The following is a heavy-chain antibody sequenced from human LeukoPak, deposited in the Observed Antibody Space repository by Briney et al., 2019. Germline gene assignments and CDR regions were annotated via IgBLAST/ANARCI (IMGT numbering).Heavy chain of an antibody. CDR3: ARSIFGVVLMPLDFDY. CDR1: GFTFSSNA. J-gene: IGHJ4*02. D-gene: IGHD3-3*01. CDR2: ISYDGTNK. V-gene: IGHV3-30*01. Sequence: GRSLRLSCAASGFTFSSNAMHWVRQAPGKGLEWVAIISYDGTNKYYADSMKGRFTVSRVNSKNTLYLHMNSLRAEDTAVYYCARSIFGVVLMPLDFDYWGQGTLVTVSS.